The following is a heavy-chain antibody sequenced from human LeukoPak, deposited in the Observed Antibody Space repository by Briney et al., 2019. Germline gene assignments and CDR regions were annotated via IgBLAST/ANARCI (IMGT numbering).Heavy chain of an antibody. V-gene: IGHV1-69*13. CDR2: IIPIFGTA. Sequence: SVKVSCKASGGTFSSYAISWVRQAPGQGLEWMGGIIPIFGTANYAQKFQGRVTITADESTSTAYMELSSLRSEDTAVYYCVRGKYQLLDLDYWGQGTLVTVSS. CDR1: GGTFSSYA. CDR3: VRGKYQLLDLDY. D-gene: IGHD2-2*01. J-gene: IGHJ4*02.